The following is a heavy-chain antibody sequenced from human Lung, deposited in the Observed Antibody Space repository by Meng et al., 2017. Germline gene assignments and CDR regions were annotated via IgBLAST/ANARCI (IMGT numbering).Heavy chain of an antibody. CDR1: GFYFSDAW. J-gene: IGHJ4*02. D-gene: IGHD3-9*01. CDR2: IKSNTDGGTT. V-gene: IGHV3-15*01. Sequence: VYLVESGGDLGKAGGSLRLSCAASGFYFSDAWMSWVRQAPGKELEWVGRIKSNTDGGTTEYAAPVTGRFTISRDDSTSTLNLHLSGLRTDDTGVYYCTWDDKAVSDYWGQGTLVTVSS. CDR3: TWDDKAVSDY.